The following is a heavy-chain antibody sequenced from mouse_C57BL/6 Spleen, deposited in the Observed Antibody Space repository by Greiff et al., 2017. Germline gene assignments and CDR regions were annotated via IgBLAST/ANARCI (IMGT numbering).Heavy chain of an antibody. J-gene: IGHJ4*01. CDR1: GYTFTSYW. D-gene: IGHD1-1*01. CDR2: IYPGNSDT. CDR3: ASSVVAPKGYAMDY. Sequence: EVQLQQSGTVLARPGASVKMSCKTSGYTFTSYWMHWVKQRPGQGLEWIGAIYPGNSDTSYNQKFKGKAKLTAVTSASTAYMQLSSLTSEDSAVYYCASSVVAPKGYAMDYWGQGTSVTVSS. V-gene: IGHV1-5*01.